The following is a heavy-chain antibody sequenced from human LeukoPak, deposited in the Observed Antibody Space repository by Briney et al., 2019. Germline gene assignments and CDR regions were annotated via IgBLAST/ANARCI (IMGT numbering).Heavy chain of an antibody. J-gene: IGHJ4*02. Sequence: GGSLRLSCAASGFTFSDSWMSWVRQAPGKGPEWVANMNQDGSAKGYVDSVKGRFTISRDNARNSLYLQMSSLRPEDTAVYYCPAGDGYNFGYNWGQGTLVTVSS. CDR1: GFTFSDSW. D-gene: IGHD5-24*01. CDR2: MNQDGSAK. CDR3: PAGDGYNFGYN. V-gene: IGHV3-7*01.